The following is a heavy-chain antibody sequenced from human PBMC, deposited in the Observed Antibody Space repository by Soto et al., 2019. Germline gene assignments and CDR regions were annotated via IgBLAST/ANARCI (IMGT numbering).Heavy chain of an antibody. CDR2: INPSGGST. Sequence: ASVKVSCKASGYTFTSYYMHRVRQAPGQGLEWMGIINPSGGSTSYAQKFQGRVTMTRDTSTSTVYMELSSLRSEDTAVYYCARDELLSGYSSSWYGYWGQGTLVTVSS. V-gene: IGHV1-46*01. CDR3: ARDELLSGYSSSWYGY. J-gene: IGHJ4*02. CDR1: GYTFTSYY. D-gene: IGHD6-13*01.